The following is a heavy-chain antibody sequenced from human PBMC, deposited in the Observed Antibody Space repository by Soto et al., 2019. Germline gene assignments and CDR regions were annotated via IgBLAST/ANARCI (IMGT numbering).Heavy chain of an antibody. J-gene: IGHJ4*02. Sequence: PSETLSLTCTVSGGSISSYYWSWIRQPPGKGLEWIGYIYYSGSTNYNPSLKSRVTISVDTSKNQFSLKLSSVTAADTAVYYCARQTGILEWSHFDYWGQGTLVTVSS. D-gene: IGHD3-3*01. CDR3: ARQTGILEWSHFDY. CDR1: GGSISSYY. CDR2: IYYSGST. V-gene: IGHV4-59*08.